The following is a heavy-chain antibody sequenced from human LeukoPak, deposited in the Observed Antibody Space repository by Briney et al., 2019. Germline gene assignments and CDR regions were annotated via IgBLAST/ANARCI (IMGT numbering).Heavy chain of an antibody. J-gene: IGHJ4*02. CDR2: ISYDGNNK. CDR1: GFTFSSYA. Sequence: PGRSLRLSCAASGFTFSSYAMHWVRQAPGKGLEWVAVISYDGNNKYYADSVKGRFTISRDNSKNTVYLQMNTLRDEDTAVYYCARAVGPFDYWGQGTLVTVSS. V-gene: IGHV3-30-3*01. CDR3: ARAVGPFDY. D-gene: IGHD3-16*01.